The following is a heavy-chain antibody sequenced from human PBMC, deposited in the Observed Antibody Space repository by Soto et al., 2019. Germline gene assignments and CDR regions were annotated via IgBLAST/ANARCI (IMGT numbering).Heavy chain of an antibody. Sequence: PGGSLRLSCAASGFTFSSYAMHWVRQAPGKGLERVAVISYDGSNKYYADSVKGRFTISRDNSENTLYLQMNSLRAEDTAVYYCTRGDIVLMVYAARDYYYGMDVWGQGTTVTVSS. CDR1: GFTFSSYA. CDR3: TRGDIVLMVYAARDYYYGMDV. J-gene: IGHJ6*02. D-gene: IGHD2-8*01. CDR2: ISYDGSNK. V-gene: IGHV3-30-3*01.